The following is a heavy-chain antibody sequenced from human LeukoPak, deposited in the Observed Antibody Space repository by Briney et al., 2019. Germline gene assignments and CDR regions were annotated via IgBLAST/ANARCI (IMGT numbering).Heavy chain of an antibody. J-gene: IGHJ5*02. D-gene: IGHD2-2*01. CDR2: IIPIFGTA. CDR3: ARVRFCSSSSCQDDNWFDP. CDR1: GGTFSSYA. Sequence: ASVKVSCKSSGGTFSSYAITWVRQAPGQGLEWMGGIIPIFGTANYAQKFQGRVTITADESTCTAYMELSSLRSEDTAVYYCARVRFCSSSSCQDDNWFDPWGQGTLVSVSS. V-gene: IGHV1-69*13.